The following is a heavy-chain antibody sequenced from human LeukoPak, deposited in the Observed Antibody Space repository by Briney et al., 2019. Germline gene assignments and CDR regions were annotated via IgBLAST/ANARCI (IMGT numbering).Heavy chain of an antibody. D-gene: IGHD5-18*01. CDR1: GLTFSSYA. CDR2: ITGSGGST. CDR3: AKVGKWIQLWFDY. Sequence: GGSLRLSCVASGLTFSSYAMSWVRQAPGKGLEWVSVITGSGGSTYYADSVKGRFTISRDNSKNTLYLQMNSLRAEDTAVYYCAKVGKWIQLWFDYWGQGSLVTVSS. J-gene: IGHJ4*02. V-gene: IGHV3-23*01.